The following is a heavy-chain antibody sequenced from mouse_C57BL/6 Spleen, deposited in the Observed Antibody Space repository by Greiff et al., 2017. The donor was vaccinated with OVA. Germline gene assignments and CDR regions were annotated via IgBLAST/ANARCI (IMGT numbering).Heavy chain of an antibody. Sequence: EVKLQESGPGLAKPSQTLSLTCSVSGYSITSDYWTWIRKFPGNNLEYMGYISYSGSTSYTPYLISRISITRDTSKNQEYLQLNSVTTEDTATYYCARSDYGGNYFDYWGQGTTLTVSS. CDR2: ISYSGST. J-gene: IGHJ2*01. CDR3: ARSDYGGNYFDY. CDR1: GYSITSDY. V-gene: IGHV3-8*01. D-gene: IGHD2-4*01.